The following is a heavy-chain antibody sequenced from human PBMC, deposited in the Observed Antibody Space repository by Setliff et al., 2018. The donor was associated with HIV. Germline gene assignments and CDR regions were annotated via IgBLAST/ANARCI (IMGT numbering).Heavy chain of an antibody. CDR1: GYTFTTYG. V-gene: IGHV1-18*01. D-gene: IGHD3-9*01. CDR2: ISPNFGHT. CDR3: ARGVDTIFYYFDY. Sequence: GASVKVSCKASGYTFTTYGISWVRQAPGHGLEWMGWISPNFGHTNYAQNFLGRVTMTIDTSTYTAFMELRSLKSDDTAVYYCARGVDTIFYYFDYWGQGTLVTVSS. J-gene: IGHJ4*02.